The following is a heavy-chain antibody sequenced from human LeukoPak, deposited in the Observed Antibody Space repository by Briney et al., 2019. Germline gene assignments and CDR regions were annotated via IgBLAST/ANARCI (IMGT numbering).Heavy chain of an antibody. J-gene: IGHJ2*01. CDR1: GGSITSYY. CDR3: ARLRITMVGGLLRGTWYFDL. V-gene: IGHV4-59*01. Sequence: SETVSVTCTVSGGSITSYYWSWIRQPPGKGLEWIAYMYDSENTNYNPSLKSRVTTSIDTSRNQFSLRLNSVTAADTAVYYCARLRITMVGGLLRGTWYFDLWGRGTLVTVSS. D-gene: IGHD3-10*01. CDR2: MYDSENT.